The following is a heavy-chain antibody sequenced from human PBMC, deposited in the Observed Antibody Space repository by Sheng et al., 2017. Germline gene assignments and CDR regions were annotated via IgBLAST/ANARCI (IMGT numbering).Heavy chain of an antibody. CDR2: ISSSSSYI. CDR3: ARKGTTVTTWGGYYYMDV. V-gene: IGHV3-21*01. D-gene: IGHD4-4*01. Sequence: EVQLVESGGGLVKPGGSLRLSCAASGFTFSSYSMNWVRQAPGKGLEWVSSISSSSSYIYYADSVKGRFTISRDNAKNSLYLQMNSLRAEDTAVYYCARKGTTVTTWGGYYYMDVWGKGTTVTVSS. J-gene: IGHJ6*03. CDR1: GFTFSSYS.